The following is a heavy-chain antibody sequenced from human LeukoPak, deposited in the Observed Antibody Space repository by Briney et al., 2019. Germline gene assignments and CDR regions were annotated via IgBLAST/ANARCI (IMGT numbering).Heavy chain of an antibody. J-gene: IGHJ4*02. D-gene: IGHD4-17*01. CDR1: GGTFNNYE. CDR2: IIPIFGIA. V-gene: IGHV1-69*13. CDR3: ARVSPNTVTTLQYFDY. Sequence: ASVTVSYKASGGTFNNYEISWVRQPPGQGLEWMGEIIPIFGIANYAQKFQGRVTIIADESTSTAYMELSSLRSEDTAVYYCARVSPNTVTTLQYFDYWGQGTLVTVSS.